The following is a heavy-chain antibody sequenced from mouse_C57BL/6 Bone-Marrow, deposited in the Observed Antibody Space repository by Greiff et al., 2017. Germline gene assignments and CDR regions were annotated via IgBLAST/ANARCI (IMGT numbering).Heavy chain of an antibody. CDR2: INPYNGGT. Sequence: VHVKQSGPVLVKPGASVKMSCTASGYTFTDYYMNWVKQSPGKSLEWIGVINPYNGGTSYNQKFQGKATLTVDKSSSTSYMELNSLTSEDSAVYYCARPLLRYPFYTMDYWGQGTTVTVSS. J-gene: IGHJ4*01. CDR1: GYTFTDYY. D-gene: IGHD1-2*01. CDR3: ARPLLRYPFYTMDY. V-gene: IGHV1-19*01.